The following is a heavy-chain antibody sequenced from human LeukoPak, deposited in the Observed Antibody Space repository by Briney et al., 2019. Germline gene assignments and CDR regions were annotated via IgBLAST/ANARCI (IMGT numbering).Heavy chain of an antibody. Sequence: RPGGSLRLSCTASGFTFSTYAMHWVRQAPGKGLEWVAVISYDGSNKYYADSVKGRFTISRDNSKNTLYLQMNSLRSDDTAVYYCARERRATESFDYWGQGTLVTVSS. CDR1: GFTFSTYA. CDR2: ISYDGSNK. V-gene: IGHV3-30-3*01. J-gene: IGHJ4*02. D-gene: IGHD5-12*01. CDR3: ARERRATESFDY.